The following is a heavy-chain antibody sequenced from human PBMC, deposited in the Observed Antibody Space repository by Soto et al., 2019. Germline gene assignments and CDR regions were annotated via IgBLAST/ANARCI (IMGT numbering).Heavy chain of an antibody. CDR3: ARIKWGLNYYNGMDV. J-gene: IGHJ6*02. V-gene: IGHV1-2*02. CDR1: GYSFSDYF. D-gene: IGHD1-26*01. Sequence: ASVKVSCKXSGYSFSDYFIQWVRQAPGQGLEWVAWINPKTAATNYAKKFQGRVSLTWDTSSTTAYMELTGLRPDDTAVYYCARIKWGLNYYNGMDVWGQGTTVTVSS. CDR2: INPKTAAT.